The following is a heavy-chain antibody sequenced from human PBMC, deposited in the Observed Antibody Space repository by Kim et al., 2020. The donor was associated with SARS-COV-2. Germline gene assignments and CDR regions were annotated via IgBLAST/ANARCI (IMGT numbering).Heavy chain of an antibody. V-gene: IGHV3-48*03. J-gene: IGHJ4*02. CDR1: GFTFSDFD. CDR3: ERGDGKV. CDR2: ISSSGTTV. Sequence: GGSLRLSCAASGFTFSDFDMNWVRQAPGRGLECISYISSSGTTVYYAGAVKGRFTISRDNANNSLSLQMNSLRAEDTAVYYCERGDGKVWGQGTLVTVSS.